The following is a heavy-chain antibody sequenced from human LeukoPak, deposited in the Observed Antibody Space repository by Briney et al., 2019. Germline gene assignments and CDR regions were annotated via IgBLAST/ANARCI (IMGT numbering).Heavy chain of an antibody. Sequence: ASVKVSCKASGYTFTNYGINWMRQAPGQGLEWMGWISPYNSNTDYAQKLQGRVTMTTDTSTNTAYMELRSLRSDDTAVYYCVRPLSFGESPLGIWGQGTLVTVSS. CDR1: GYTFTNYG. CDR2: ISPYNSNT. CDR3: VRPLSFGESPLGI. D-gene: IGHD3-10*01. J-gene: IGHJ4*02. V-gene: IGHV1-18*01.